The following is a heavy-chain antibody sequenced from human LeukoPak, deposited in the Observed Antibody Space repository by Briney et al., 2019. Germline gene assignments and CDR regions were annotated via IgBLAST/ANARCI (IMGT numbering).Heavy chain of an antibody. CDR3: ARRLGYCSSTSCYAWFDP. J-gene: IGHJ5*02. CDR1: GYSFTSYW. CDR2: IYPGDSDT. V-gene: IGHV5-51*01. Sequence: GESLKISCKGSGYSFTSYWIAWVRQMPGKGLEWMGIIYPGDSDTRYSPSFQGQVTISADKSISTAYLQWSSLNASDTAMYYCARRLGYCSSTSCYAWFDPWGQGTLVTVSS. D-gene: IGHD2-2*01.